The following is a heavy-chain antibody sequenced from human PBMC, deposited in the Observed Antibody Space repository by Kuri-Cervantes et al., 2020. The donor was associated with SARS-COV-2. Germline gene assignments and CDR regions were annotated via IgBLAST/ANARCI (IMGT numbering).Heavy chain of an antibody. V-gene: IGHV4-39*07. CDR1: GGSISSSSYY. J-gene: IGHJ4*02. CDR2: IYYSGST. Sequence: SETLSLTCTVSGGSISSSSYYWGWIRQPPGKGLEWIGSIYYSGSTYYNPSLKSRVTISVDTSKNQSSLKLSSVTAADTAVYYCARDSEGANYYFDYWGQGTLVTVSS. CDR3: ARDSEGANYYFDY.